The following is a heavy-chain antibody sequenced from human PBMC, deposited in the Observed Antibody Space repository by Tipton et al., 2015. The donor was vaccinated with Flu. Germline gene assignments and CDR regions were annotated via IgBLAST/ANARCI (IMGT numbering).Heavy chain of an antibody. V-gene: IGHV4-30-4*01. Sequence: TLSLTCTVSGGSISSGDYYWSWIRQPPGKGLEWIGYIYYSGSTYYNPSLKSRVTISVDTSKNQFSLKLSSVTAADTAVYYCARALRLENWNYVINWFDPWGQGTLVTVSS. CDR1: GGSISSGDYY. CDR2: IYYSGST. CDR3: ARALRLENWNYVINWFDP. J-gene: IGHJ5*02. D-gene: IGHD1-7*01.